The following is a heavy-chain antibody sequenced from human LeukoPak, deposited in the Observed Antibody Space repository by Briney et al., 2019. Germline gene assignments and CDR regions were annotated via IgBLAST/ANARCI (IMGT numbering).Heavy chain of an antibody. Sequence: GGSLRLSCAGSGFTFSSHWMNWVRQAPGKGLEWVASIKEDGSEKHYVDSVSGRFTISRDNAKNSLHLQMSSLRAEDTAVYYCARRGITISGVLVYHYSGLDVWGQGTTVTVSS. J-gene: IGHJ6*02. D-gene: IGHD3-3*01. CDR3: ARRGITISGVLVYHYSGLDV. V-gene: IGHV3-7*01. CDR1: GFTFSSHW. CDR2: IKEDGSEK.